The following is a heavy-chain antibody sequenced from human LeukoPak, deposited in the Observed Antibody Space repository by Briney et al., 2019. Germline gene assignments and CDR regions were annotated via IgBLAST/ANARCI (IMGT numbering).Heavy chain of an antibody. J-gene: IGHJ4*02. CDR1: GFTFSSYA. V-gene: IGHV3-30-3*01. D-gene: IGHD3-22*01. CDR2: ISYDGSNK. CDR3: AREEYYYDSSGYPFPPGFFDY. Sequence: PGGSLRLSCAASGFTFSSYAMHWVRQAPGKGLEWVAVISYDGSNKYYADSVKGRFTISRDNSKNTLYLQMNSLRAKDTAVYYCAREEYYYDSSGYPFPPGFFDYWGQGTLVTVSS.